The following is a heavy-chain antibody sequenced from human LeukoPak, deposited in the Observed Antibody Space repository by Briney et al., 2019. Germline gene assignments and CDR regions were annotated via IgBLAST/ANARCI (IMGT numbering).Heavy chain of an antibody. Sequence: KPSETLSLTCTVSGGSISSSSYYWGWIRQPPGKGLEWIGSIYYSGSTYYNPSLKSRVTISVDTSKNQFSLKLSSVTAADTAVYYCARHYLWAGNWFDPWGQGTLVTVSS. J-gene: IGHJ5*02. D-gene: IGHD2-21*01. V-gene: IGHV4-39*01. CDR2: IYYSGST. CDR1: GGSISSSSYY. CDR3: ARHYLWAGNWFDP.